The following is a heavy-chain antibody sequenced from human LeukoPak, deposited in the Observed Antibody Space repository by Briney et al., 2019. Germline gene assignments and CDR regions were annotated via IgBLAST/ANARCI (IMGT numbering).Heavy chain of an antibody. Sequence: GGSLRLSCAASGFTFSTYAMSSVRQAPGKGLEWVSGIIGSGGSTDYADSVKGRFTISRDNSKNTLYLQMNSLRAEDTAVYYCAKDDINYGSGSYLFYFDYWGQGTLVTVSS. V-gene: IGHV3-23*01. J-gene: IGHJ4*02. CDR2: IIGSGGST. CDR3: AKDDINYGSGSYLFYFDY. D-gene: IGHD3-10*01. CDR1: GFTFSTYA.